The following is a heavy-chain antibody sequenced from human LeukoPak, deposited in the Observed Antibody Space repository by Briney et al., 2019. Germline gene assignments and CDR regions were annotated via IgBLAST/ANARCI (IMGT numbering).Heavy chain of an antibody. CDR1: GFTFSSYG. J-gene: IGHJ4*02. D-gene: IGHD3-10*01. CDR3: ARFMVRGAKAAFDY. Sequence: PGGSLRLSCAASGFTFSSYGMHWVRQAPGKGLEWVAVISYDGSNKYYADSVKGRFTISRDNAKNSLYLQMNSLRAEDTAVYYCARFMVRGAKAAFDYWGQGTLVTVSS. V-gene: IGHV3-33*05. CDR2: ISYDGSNK.